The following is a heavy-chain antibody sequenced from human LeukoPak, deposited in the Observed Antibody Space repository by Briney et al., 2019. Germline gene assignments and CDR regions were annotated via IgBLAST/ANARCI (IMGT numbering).Heavy chain of an antibody. Sequence: SVKVSCKASGGTFSSYAISWVRLAPGQGLEWMGGIFPIFGTANHAQKFQGRVTITTDESTSTAYMELSSLRSEDTAVYYCAREDSGRAGYYFDYWGQGTLVTVSS. D-gene: IGHD1-26*01. CDR3: AREDSGRAGYYFDY. CDR2: IFPIFGTA. V-gene: IGHV1-69*05. CDR1: GGTFSSYA. J-gene: IGHJ4*02.